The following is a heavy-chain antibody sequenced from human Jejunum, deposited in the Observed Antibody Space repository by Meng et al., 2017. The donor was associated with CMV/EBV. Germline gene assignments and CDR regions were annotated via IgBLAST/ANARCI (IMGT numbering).Heavy chain of an antibody. V-gene: IGHV1-2*06. CDR1: EYPFIGYY. D-gene: IGHD5-24*01. Sequence: CKPSEYPFIGYYINWVRQAPGQGLEWMGRINPNSGATNYAQNFQGRVTMTRDTSISAAYMELSSLKSDDTAFYFCARSETQLYLDYWGQGTLVTVSS. CDR3: ARSETQLYLDY. CDR2: INPNSGAT. J-gene: IGHJ4*02.